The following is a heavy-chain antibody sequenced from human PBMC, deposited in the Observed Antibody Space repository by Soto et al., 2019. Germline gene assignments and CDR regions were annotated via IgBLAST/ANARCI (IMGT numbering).Heavy chain of an antibody. CDR3: ARGGIPPSGYGIAYAMDV. D-gene: IGHD1-26*01. CDR1: GVSISGSRYY. J-gene: IGHJ6*02. CDR2: GYYSGST. V-gene: IGHV4-39*01. Sequence: QLQLQESGPGLVRPSETLSLTCTVSGVSISGSRYYWGWIRQPPGRGLEGIGNGYYSGSTYYTPALRSRVTLYVATSKNQFSLNLNSVPAAATAVYYCARGGIPPSGYGIAYAMDVWGQGTTVTVSS.